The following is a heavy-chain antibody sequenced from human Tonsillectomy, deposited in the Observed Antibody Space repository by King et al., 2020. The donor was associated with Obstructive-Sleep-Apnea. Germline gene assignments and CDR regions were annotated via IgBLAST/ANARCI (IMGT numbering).Heavy chain of an antibody. J-gene: IGHJ4*02. D-gene: IGHD6-19*01. V-gene: IGHV4-34*01. CDR2: INHSGST. CDR3: ARYGYSSGWYVGYYFDY. Sequence: VQLQQWGARLLKPSETLSLTCAVYGGSFSGYYWSWIRQPPGKGLEWIGEINHSGSTNYNPSLKSRVTISVDTSKNQFSLKLSSVTAADTAVYYCARYGYSSGWYVGYYFDYWGQGTLVTVSS. CDR1: GGSFSGYY.